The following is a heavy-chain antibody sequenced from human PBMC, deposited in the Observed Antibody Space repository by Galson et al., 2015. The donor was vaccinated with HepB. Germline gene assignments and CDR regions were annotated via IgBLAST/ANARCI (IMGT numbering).Heavy chain of an antibody. CDR1: GGSISSSY. D-gene: IGHD1-14*01. CDR3: ARVGRKDWYFDL. Sequence: SETLSLTCTVSGGSISSSYWSWIRQPPGKGLEWIGNIYYSGSTNYNPSLKSRVTIPVDPSKIQFSLKLSSVTAADTAVYYCARVGRKDWYFDLWGRGTLVTVSS. V-gene: IGHV4-59*01. J-gene: IGHJ2*01. CDR2: IYYSGST.